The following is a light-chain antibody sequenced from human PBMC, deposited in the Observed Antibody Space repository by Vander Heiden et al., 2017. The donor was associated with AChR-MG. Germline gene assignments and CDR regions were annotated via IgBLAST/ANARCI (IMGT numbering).Light chain of an antibody. J-gene: IGKJ1*01. CDR2: DAS. CDR1: KSVGRN. V-gene: IGKV3-15*01. Sequence: EIIMTQSPDTLSVSPGERAILSCRASKSVGRNLACFQQLPGQAPSLLIYDASTRASNIPARFTGRGSGTEFTLTISSPQSEDFAVYYCQQYEDRWTFGQGTKVDVK. CDR3: QQYEDRWT.